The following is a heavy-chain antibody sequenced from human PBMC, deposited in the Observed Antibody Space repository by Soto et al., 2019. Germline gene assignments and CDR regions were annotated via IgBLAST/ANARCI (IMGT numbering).Heavy chain of an antibody. CDR3: ARDSAVAGRHYYYYYGMDV. J-gene: IGHJ6*02. V-gene: IGHV5-51*01. Sequence: GESLKISCKGSGYSFTSYWIGWVRQMPAKGLTWMGIIYPGDSDTRYSPSFQGQVTISADKSISTAYLQWSSLKASDTAMYYCARDSAVAGRHYYYYYGMDVWGHGTTVTVSS. CDR1: GYSFTSYW. CDR2: IYPGDSDT. D-gene: IGHD6-19*01.